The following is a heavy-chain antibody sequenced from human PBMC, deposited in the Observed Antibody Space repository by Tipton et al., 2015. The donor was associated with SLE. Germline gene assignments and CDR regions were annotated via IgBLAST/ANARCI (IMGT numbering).Heavy chain of an antibody. CDR1: GFTFSSYS. CDR2: IRYDGSNK. J-gene: IGHJ6*02. Sequence: SLRLSCAASGFTFSSYSMNWVRQAPGKGLEWVAFIRYDGSNKYYADSVKGRFTISRDNSKNTLYLQMNSLRAEDTAVYYCAKDLTPYGDNYYYGMDVWGQGTTVTVSS. CDR3: AKDLTPYGDNYYYGMDV. D-gene: IGHD4-17*01. V-gene: IGHV3-30*02.